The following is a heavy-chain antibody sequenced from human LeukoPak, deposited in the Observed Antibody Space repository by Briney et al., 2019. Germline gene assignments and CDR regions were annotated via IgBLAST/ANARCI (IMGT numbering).Heavy chain of an antibody. CDR2: IIPILGIA. D-gene: IGHD3-22*01. CDR1: GGTFSSYA. J-gene: IGHJ4*02. V-gene: IGHV1-69*04. Sequence: SVKVSCKASGGTFSSYAISWVRQAPGQGLEWMGRIIPILGIANYAQKFQGRVTITADKSTSTAYMELRSLRSDDTAVYYCARLRTMIVADYWGQGTLVTVSS. CDR3: ARLRTMIVADY.